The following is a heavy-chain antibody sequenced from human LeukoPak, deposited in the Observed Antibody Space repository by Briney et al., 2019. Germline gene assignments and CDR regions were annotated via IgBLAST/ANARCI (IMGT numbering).Heavy chain of an antibody. J-gene: IGHJ1*01. CDR3: GRAFPPLRTSSAGDL. CDR1: GFSFSDYD. Sequence: GGSLRLSCSASGFSFSDYDMNWIRQAPGKGLEWVSAISGRSSHVYYGESVKGRFTISRDNAKNSLYLQFDSLGVEDTAVYYCGRAFPPLRTSSAGDLWGQGTLVTVSS. V-gene: IGHV3-21*01. CDR2: ISGRSSHV. D-gene: IGHD3-16*01.